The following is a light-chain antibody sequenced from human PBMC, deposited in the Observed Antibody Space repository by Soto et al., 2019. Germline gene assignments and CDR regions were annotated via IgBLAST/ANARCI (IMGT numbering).Light chain of an antibody. CDR3: QQYDSFPYT. Sequence: IQMTQSPSTLSASVGDTVTITCRASQSISNWLAWYQQKPGQAPKLLIHKASTLESGVPSRFSGSGSGTEFTLTSSSLQPDDVATFYCQQYDSFPYTFGQGTKLEIK. CDR2: KAS. CDR1: QSISNW. J-gene: IGKJ2*01. V-gene: IGKV1-5*03.